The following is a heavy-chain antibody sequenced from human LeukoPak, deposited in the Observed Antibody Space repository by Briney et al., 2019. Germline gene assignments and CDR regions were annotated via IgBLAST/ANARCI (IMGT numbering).Heavy chain of an antibody. D-gene: IGHD2-21*01. V-gene: IGHV4-31*03. CDR1: GASISSGDYY. Sequence: SETLSLTCSVSGASISSGDYYWSWIRQHPGKGLEWIGYIHYSGSTYYSPSLRSRIIISVDTSKNQFSLQLSSVSAADTAVYYCGRIVSDCGGVRCYKGYLDYWGQGTLVTVSS. J-gene: IGHJ4*02. CDR2: IHYSGST. CDR3: GRIVSDCGGVRCYKGYLDY.